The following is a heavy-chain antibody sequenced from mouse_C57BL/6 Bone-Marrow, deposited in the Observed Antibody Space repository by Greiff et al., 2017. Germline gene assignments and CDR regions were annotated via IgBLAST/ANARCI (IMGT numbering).Heavy chain of an antibody. Sequence: EVQLQESGPELVKPGASVKISCKAPGYSSTGYNLNWVKQSPEKSLEWIGEFNPSTGGTTSNQKFKAKATLPVDQSYSTAYMQLKSLASEDSAVYYCARCNYGFAYWGQGTLVTVSA. D-gene: IGHD2-1*01. CDR2: FNPSTGGT. J-gene: IGHJ3*01. V-gene: IGHV1-42*01. CDR3: ARCNYGFAY. CDR1: GYSSTGYN.